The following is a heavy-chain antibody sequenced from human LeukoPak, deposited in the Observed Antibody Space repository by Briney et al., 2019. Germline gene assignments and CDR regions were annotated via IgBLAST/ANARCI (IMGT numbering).Heavy chain of an antibody. V-gene: IGHV1-24*01. J-gene: IGHJ4*02. CDR1: GYTLTELS. Sequence: ASVKVSCKVSGYTLTELSMHWVRQAPGKGLEWMGGFDPEDGETIYAQKFQGRVTMTTDTSTSTAYMELRSLTSDDTALYYCARDTARTTTAGGPDYWGQGTLVTVSS. CDR2: FDPEDGET. CDR3: ARDTARTTTAGGPDY. D-gene: IGHD6-13*01.